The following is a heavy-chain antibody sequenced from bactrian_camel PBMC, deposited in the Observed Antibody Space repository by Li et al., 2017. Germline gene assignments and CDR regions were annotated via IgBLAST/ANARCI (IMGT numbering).Heavy chain of an antibody. CDR2: IYTGGGTL. D-gene: IGHD6*01. J-gene: IGHJ4*01. CDR3: AAGQGGYGNVWCRDVRDYAY. CDR1: RLTFRDFA. Sequence: HVQLVESGGGLVQAGGSLRLSCTVSRLTFRDFAMGWFRQAPGKEREGVATIYTGGGTLYYADSVKGRFTISRDNTEKTLFLQMNSLKPDDTAMYYCAAGQGGYGNVWCRDVRDYAYWGQGTQVTVS. V-gene: IGHV3S63*01.